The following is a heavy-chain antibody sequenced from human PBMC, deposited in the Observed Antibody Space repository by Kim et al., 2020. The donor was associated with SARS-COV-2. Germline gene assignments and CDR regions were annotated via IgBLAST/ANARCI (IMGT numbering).Heavy chain of an antibody. J-gene: IGHJ6*02. D-gene: IGHD3-10*01. Sequence: GGSLRLSCAASGFTFSSYSMNWVRQAPGKGLEWVSYISSSSSTIYYADSVKGRFTISRDNAKNSLYLQMNSLRAEDTAVYYCARGPYYYGSGSYYSYYYYGMDVWGQGTTVTVSS. CDR2: ISSSSSTI. CDR1: GFTFSSYS. CDR3: ARGPYYYGSGSYYSYYYYGMDV. V-gene: IGHV3-48*04.